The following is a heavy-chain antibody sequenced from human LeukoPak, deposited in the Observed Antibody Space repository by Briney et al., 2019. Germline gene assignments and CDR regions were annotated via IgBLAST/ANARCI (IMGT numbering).Heavy chain of an antibody. V-gene: IGHV3-23*01. Sequence: PGGSLRLSCAASGFTFSSYAMSWVRQAPGKGLEWVSAISGSGGSTYYADSVKGRFAISRDNSKNTLYLQMNSLRAEDTAVYYCARMTADGIINWFDPWGQGTLVTVSS. D-gene: IGHD6-13*01. CDR1: GFTFSSYA. CDR3: ARMTADGIINWFDP. CDR2: ISGSGGST. J-gene: IGHJ5*02.